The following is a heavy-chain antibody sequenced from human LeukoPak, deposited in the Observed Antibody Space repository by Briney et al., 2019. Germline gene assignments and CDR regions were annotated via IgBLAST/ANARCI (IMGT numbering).Heavy chain of an antibody. CDR1: GGSFSGYY. D-gene: IGHD5-24*01. CDR2: MYTSGTA. CDR3: ARDREGYNLFFDI. V-gene: IGHV4-4*07. J-gene: IGHJ2*01. Sequence: SETLSLTCAVYGGSFSGYYWNWIRQPAGGGLEWIGLMYTSGTANYNPSLKRRVTMSVDTSRNQLSLTLTSVTAADTAVYYCARDREGYNLFFDIWGRGTRVIVSS.